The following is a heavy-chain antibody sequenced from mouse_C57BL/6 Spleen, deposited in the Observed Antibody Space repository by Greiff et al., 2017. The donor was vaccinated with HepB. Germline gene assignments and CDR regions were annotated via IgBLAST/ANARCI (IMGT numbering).Heavy chain of an antibody. Sequence: DVMLVESGEGLVKPGGSLKLSCAASGFTFSSYAMSWVRQTPEKRLEWVAYISSGGDYIYYADTVKGRFTISRDNARNTLYLQMSSLKSEDTAMYYCTRDGGDYGVWGTGTTVTVSS. CDR1: GFTFSSYA. V-gene: IGHV5-9-1*02. J-gene: IGHJ1*03. CDR3: TRDGGDYGV. CDR2: ISSGGDYI. D-gene: IGHD2-4*01.